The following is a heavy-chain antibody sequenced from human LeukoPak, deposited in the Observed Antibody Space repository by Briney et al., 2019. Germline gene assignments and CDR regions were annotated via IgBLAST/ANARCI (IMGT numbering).Heavy chain of an antibody. V-gene: IGHV3-9*01. J-gene: IGHJ4*02. CDR2: ISWNSGSI. CDR1: GFTFDDYA. D-gene: IGHD1-26*01. CDR3: AKDIASGSYLDY. Sequence: PGRSLRLSCAASGFTFDDYAMHWVRQAPGKGLEWVSGISWNSGSIGYADSVKGRFTISRDNAKNSLYLQMNSLRAEDTALYYCAKDIASGSYLDYWGQGTLVTVSS.